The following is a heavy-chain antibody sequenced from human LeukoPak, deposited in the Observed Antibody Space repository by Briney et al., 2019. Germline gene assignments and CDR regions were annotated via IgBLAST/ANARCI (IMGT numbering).Heavy chain of an antibody. CDR2: ISYDGSNK. J-gene: IGHJ4*02. CDR3: AKDLLQYDILTEDY. Sequence: GRSLRLSCAASGFTFSSYAMHWVRQAPGKGLEWVAVISYDGSNKYYADSVKGRFTISRDNSKNTLYLQMNSLRAEDTAVYYCAKDLLQYDILTEDYWGQGTLVTVSS. V-gene: IGHV3-30-3*01. CDR1: GFTFSSYA. D-gene: IGHD3-9*01.